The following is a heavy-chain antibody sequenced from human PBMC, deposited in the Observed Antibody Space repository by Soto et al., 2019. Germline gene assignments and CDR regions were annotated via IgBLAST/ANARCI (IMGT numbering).Heavy chain of an antibody. D-gene: IGHD3-10*01. CDR3: TARGA. V-gene: IGHV3-72*01. CDR1: GFTLSDYY. Sequence: PGGSLRVSCAASGFTLSDYYTHWVRQAPGKGLEWVGRSKNKANNYATEYAASVEGRCTISRDDSENSLYLQMNSLRTEDTAIYYCTARGAWGQGTLVTVSS. CDR2: SKNKANNYAT. J-gene: IGHJ5*02.